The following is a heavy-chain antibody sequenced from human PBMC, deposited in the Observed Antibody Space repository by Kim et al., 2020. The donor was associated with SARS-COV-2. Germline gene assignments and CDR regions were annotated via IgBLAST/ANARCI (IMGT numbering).Heavy chain of an antibody. D-gene: IGHD4-17*01. CDR3: ARIETTVTTRSYYYGMDV. Sequence: SETLSLTCTVSGGSISSSSYYWGWIRQPPGKGLEWIGSIYYSGSTYYNPSLKSRVTISVDTSKNQFSLKLSSVTAADTAVYYCARIETTVTTRSYYYGMDVWGQGTTVTVSS. CDR2: IYYSGST. J-gene: IGHJ6*02. CDR1: GGSISSSSYY. V-gene: IGHV4-39*01.